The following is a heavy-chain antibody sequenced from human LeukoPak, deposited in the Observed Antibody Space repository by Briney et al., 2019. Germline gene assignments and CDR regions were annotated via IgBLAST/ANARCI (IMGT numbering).Heavy chain of an antibody. Sequence: SVKVSCKASGGTFSSYAISWVRQAPGQGLEWMGRIIPILGIANYAQKFQGRVTITADKSTSTAYMELSSLRSEDTAVYYCARDKYCGGDCYYGMDVWGQGTTVTVSS. V-gene: IGHV1-69*04. J-gene: IGHJ6*02. CDR3: ARDKYCGGDCYYGMDV. D-gene: IGHD2-21*01. CDR2: IIPILGIA. CDR1: GGTFSSYA.